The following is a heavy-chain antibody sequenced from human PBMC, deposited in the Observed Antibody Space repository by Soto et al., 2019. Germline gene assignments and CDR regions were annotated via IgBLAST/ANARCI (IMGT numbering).Heavy chain of an antibody. J-gene: IGHJ4*02. CDR1: GYTFTSYG. CDR2: ISAFNGDT. D-gene: IGHD6-25*01. V-gene: IGHV1-18*04. Sequence: QVQLVQSGSEVKKPGASVNVSCKAFGYTFTSYGFSWVRQVPGHGLEWLGWISAFNGDTQYAQTMKGRITVTTETSTKNVHMELRRLTPADTAVYYCTREAGWQRMVPYDWGQGTLVTVS. CDR3: TREAGWQRMVPYD.